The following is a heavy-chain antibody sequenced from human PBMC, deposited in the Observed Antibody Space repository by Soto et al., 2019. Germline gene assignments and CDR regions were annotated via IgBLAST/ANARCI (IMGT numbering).Heavy chain of an antibody. CDR2: IIPLLDIA. D-gene: IGHD5-12*01. J-gene: IGHJ4*02. CDR1: GGTFSNDI. V-gene: IGHV1-69*08. Sequence: QVQVVQSGAEVKKPGSSVKVSCKASGGTFSNDIITWVRQAPGQGLEWMGRIIPLLDIANYAQKFQGRVTITEXKXTXTXXMELNSLRSEDTAVYYCVRDSPIGSTYSGYDGIDYWGQGTLVTVSS. CDR3: VRDSPIGSTYSGYDGIDY.